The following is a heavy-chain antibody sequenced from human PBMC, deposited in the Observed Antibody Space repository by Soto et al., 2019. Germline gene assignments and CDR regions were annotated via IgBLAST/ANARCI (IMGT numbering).Heavy chain of an antibody. D-gene: IGHD3-3*01. CDR1: GGSVSSGSYY. CDR2: IYYSGST. CDR3: AREHSRFLEWPTYPGTNHDAFDI. V-gene: IGHV4-61*01. Sequence: KTXGTLSLTCTVSGGSVSSGSYYGSWIRQPPGKGLEWIGYIYYSGSTNYNPSLKSRVTISVDTSKNQFSLKLSSVTAADTAVYYCAREHSRFLEWPTYPGTNHDAFDIWGQGTMVTVSS. J-gene: IGHJ3*02.